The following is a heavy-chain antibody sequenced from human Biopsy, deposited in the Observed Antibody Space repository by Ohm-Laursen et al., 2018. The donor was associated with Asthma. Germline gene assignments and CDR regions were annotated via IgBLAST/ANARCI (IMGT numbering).Heavy chain of an antibody. D-gene: IGHD6-19*01. CDR1: GGTFSNFA. J-gene: IGHJ6*02. V-gene: IGHV1-69*01. CDR3: ARCQVGYSSGWSLLLKKIYYSGMDV. CDR2: IKTVFGTT. Sequence: ASVKVSCKAPGGTFSNFAISWVRQAPGQGLEWLGGIKTVFGTTNYAQKFQGRVTITADESTSTAYMEVTSLRSEDSAIYYCARCQVGYSSGWSLLLKKIYYSGMDVWGQGTAVTVSS.